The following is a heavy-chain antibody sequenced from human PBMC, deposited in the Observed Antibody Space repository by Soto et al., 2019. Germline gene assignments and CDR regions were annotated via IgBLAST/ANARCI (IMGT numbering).Heavy chain of an antibody. CDR3: ARGFGSSWTTFDS. D-gene: IGHD6-13*01. J-gene: IGHJ4*02. CDR2: IYYTGNT. V-gene: IGHV4-39*02. CDR1: GDSISSSDHF. Sequence: SETLSLTCSVSGDSISSSDHFWCWIRQAPGRGLEWIGSIYYTGNTYYNPSLNSRLTISVDTSKNHFSLKLRSVTAADTAVFFCARGFGSSWTTFDSWGQGTLVTVS.